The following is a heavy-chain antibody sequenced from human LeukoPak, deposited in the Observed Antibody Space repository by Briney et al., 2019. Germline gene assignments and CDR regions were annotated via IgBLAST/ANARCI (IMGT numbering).Heavy chain of an antibody. CDR2: IKQDGSEK. J-gene: IGHJ4*02. Sequence: GGSLRLSCEASGFTFSDYWMSWVRQAPGKGLEWVAHIKQDGSEKYYVDSVKGRFTISRGNTKNSVYLQMNSLRAEDTAVYYCARMITIFGVVIIGFDYWGQGTLVTVSS. CDR3: ARMITIFGVVIIGFDY. D-gene: IGHD3-3*01. V-gene: IGHV3-7*01. CDR1: GFTFSDYW.